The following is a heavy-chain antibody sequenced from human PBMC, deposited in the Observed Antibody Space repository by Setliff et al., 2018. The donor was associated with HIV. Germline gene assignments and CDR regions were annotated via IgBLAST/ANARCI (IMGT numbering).Heavy chain of an antibody. Sequence: GGSLRLSCAASGFTFSSYGMHWVRQAPGKGLEWVAVIWYDGSNKYYADSVKGRFTISRDNSKNMLYLQMDSLRAEDTAVYYCAVWIREVISWGRGTLVTVSS. J-gene: IGHJ5*02. D-gene: IGHD3-10*01. CDR2: IWYDGSNK. V-gene: IGHV3-33*01. CDR1: GFTFSSYG. CDR3: AVWIREVIS.